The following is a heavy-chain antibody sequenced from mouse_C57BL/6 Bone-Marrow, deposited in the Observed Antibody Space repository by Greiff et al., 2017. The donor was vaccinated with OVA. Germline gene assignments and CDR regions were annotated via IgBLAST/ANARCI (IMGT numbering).Heavy chain of an antibody. CDR3: ANGVNYGNSPYAMDY. J-gene: IGHJ4*01. Sequence: EVKLMESGGGLVKPGGSLKLSCAASGFTFSDYGMHWVRQAPEKGLEWVAYISSGSSTIYYADTVKGRFTISRDNAKNTLFLQMTRLRSEATAMYYCANGVNYGNSPYAMDYWGQGTSVTVSS. D-gene: IGHD2-1*01. CDR1: GFTFSDYG. CDR2: ISSGSSTI. V-gene: IGHV5-17*01.